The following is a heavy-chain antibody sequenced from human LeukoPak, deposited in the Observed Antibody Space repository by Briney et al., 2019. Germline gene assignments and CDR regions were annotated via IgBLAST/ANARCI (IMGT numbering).Heavy chain of an antibody. Sequence: PSETLSLTCTVSGGSISSSSYYWGWIRQPPGKGLEWIGSIYYSGSTYYNPSLKSRVTISVDTSKNQFSLKLSSVTAADTAVYYCARHYRGVILRNWFDPWGQGTLVTVSS. V-gene: IGHV4-39*01. D-gene: IGHD3-10*01. J-gene: IGHJ5*02. CDR3: ARHYRGVILRNWFDP. CDR2: IYYSGST. CDR1: GGSISSSSYY.